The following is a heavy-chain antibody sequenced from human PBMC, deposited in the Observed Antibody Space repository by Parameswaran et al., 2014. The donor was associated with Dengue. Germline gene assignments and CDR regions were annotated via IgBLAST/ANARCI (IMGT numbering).Heavy chain of an antibody. CDR3: VSSGGNYYYYGMDV. CDR2: ISAYNDNI. D-gene: IGHD3-10*01. J-gene: IGHJ6*02. V-gene: IGHV1-18*01. Sequence: SWVRQAPGQGLEWMGWISAYNDNINYAQKFQGRVTMTTDTSTSTAYMELRSLRSDDTAVYYCVSSGGNYYYYGMDVWGQGTTVTVSS.